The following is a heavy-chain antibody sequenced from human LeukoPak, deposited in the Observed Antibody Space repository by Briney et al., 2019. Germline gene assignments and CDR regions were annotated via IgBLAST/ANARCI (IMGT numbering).Heavy chain of an antibody. CDR1: GGSISSYH. J-gene: IGHJ6*02. V-gene: IGHV4-4*07. D-gene: IGHD4-17*01. CDR2: IYTSGST. CDR3: ARDGDRSLDYYYYGMDV. Sequence: SETLSLTCTVSGGSISSYHWSWIRQPAGKGLEWIGRIYTSGSTNYNPSLKSRVTMSVDTSKNQFSLKLSSVTAADTAVYYCARDGDRSLDYYYYGMDVWGQGTTVTVSS.